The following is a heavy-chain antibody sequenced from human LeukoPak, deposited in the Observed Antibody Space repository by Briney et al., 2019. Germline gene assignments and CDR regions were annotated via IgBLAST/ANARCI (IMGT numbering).Heavy chain of an antibody. D-gene: IGHD1-26*01. CDR1: RFTFNAYT. J-gene: IGHJ4*02. CDR2: MSSSRDYV. Sequence: GGSLRLSRVASRFTFNAYTIHWVRQVPGKGLEGVSSMSSSRDYVFYADSVQGRFTIFRDNAKASLCVEMRSLRGEDTAIYYCARGLVGAAFDYWGRGTLVTVSS. V-gene: IGHV3-21*01. CDR3: ARGLVGAAFDY.